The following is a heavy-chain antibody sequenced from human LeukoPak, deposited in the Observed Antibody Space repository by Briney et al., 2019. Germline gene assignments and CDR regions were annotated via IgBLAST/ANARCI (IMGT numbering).Heavy chain of an antibody. D-gene: IGHD2-15*01. CDR2: ISAYNGNT. V-gene: IGHV1-18*01. Sequence: ASVKVSCKASGGTYSSYAISWVRQAPGQGLEWMGWISAYNGNTNYAQKLQGRVTMTTDTSTSTAYMELRNLRSDDTAVYYCARTGPLGTPGYWGQGTLVTVSS. CDR3: ARTGPLGTPGY. CDR1: GGTYSSYA. J-gene: IGHJ4*02.